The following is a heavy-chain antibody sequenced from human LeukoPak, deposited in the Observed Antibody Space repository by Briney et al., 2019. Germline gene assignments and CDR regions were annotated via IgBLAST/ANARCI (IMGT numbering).Heavy chain of an antibody. CDR2: IYNSENT. V-gene: IGHV4-4*07. J-gene: IGHJ4*02. D-gene: IGHD6-19*01. CDR3: ARGPYTSGWFSFDY. Sequence: PSETLSLTCNVSGGPISGYYWSWIRQPAGRGLEWIGRIYNSENTDYNPSLKSRVTMSIDTSKNQFSLKLSSVTAADTAVYYCARGPYTSGWFSFDYWGQGTLVTVSS. CDR1: GGPISGYY.